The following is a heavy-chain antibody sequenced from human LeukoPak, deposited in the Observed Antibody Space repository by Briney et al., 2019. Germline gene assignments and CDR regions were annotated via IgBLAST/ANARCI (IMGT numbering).Heavy chain of an antibody. CDR1: GFTFSSYS. V-gene: IGHV3-30*04. CDR3: ARGRYCSADICLSFFFDN. J-gene: IGHJ4*02. CDR2: ISHDGRNT. Sequence: GGSLRLSCAASGFTFSSYSMHWVRQAPGKGLKWVAMISHDGRNTYYADSVKGRVTISRDNSKNTLYLQINSLRVEDTAVFYCARGRYCSADICLSFFFDNWGQGTLITVSS. D-gene: IGHD2-15*01.